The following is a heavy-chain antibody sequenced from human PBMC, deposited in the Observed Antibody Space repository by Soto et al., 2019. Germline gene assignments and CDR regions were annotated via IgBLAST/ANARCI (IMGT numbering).Heavy chain of an antibody. D-gene: IGHD2-15*01. J-gene: IGHJ6*02. CDR1: GGTFSSYA. Sequence: GASVKVSCKASGGTFSSYAISWVRQAPGQGLEWMGGIIPIFGTANYAQKFQGRVTITADESTSTAYMELSSLRSEDTAVYYCASDDCSGGSCGNYCYYGMDVWGQGTTVTVSS. CDR3: ASDDCSGGSCGNYCYYGMDV. CDR2: IIPIFGTA. V-gene: IGHV1-69*13.